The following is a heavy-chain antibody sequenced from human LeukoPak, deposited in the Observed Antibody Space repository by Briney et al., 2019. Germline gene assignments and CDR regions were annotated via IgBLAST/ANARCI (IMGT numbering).Heavy chain of an antibody. CDR3: ARDLEGYYYDSSGYYYVVPVNYYYYYGMDV. J-gene: IGHJ6*02. CDR2: IWYDGSNK. CDR1: GFTFSSYG. Sequence: PGKSLRLSCAASGFTFSSYGMHWVRQAPGKGLEWVAVIWYDGSNKYYADSVKGRFTISRDNSKNTLYLQMNSLRAEDTAVYYCARDLEGYYYDSSGYYYVVPVNYYYYYGMDVWGQGTTVTVSS. D-gene: IGHD3-22*01. V-gene: IGHV3-33*01.